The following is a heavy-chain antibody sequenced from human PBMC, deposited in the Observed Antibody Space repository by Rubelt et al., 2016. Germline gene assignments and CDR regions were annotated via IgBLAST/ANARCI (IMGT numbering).Heavy chain of an antibody. V-gene: IGHV4-34*01. CDR1: GGSFSGYY. D-gene: IGHD6-6*01. CDR2: INHSGST. Sequence: QVQLQQWGAGLLKPSETLSLTCAVYGGSFSGYYWSWIRRPPGKGLEWIGEINHSGSTNYNPSLRRRVNISVDTAKKQFSRKLCSVTAADTAVYYCARWSSSLGYFDYWGQGTLVTVSS. J-gene: IGHJ4*02. CDR3: ARWSSSLGYFDY.